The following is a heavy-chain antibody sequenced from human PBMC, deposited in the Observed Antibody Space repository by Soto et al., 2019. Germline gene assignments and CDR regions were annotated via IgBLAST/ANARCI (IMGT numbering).Heavy chain of an antibody. CDR1: GFTFSDYY. CDR2: ISSSSSYT. V-gene: IGHV3-11*06. CDR3: AKQPIAVAGPLSVFDY. D-gene: IGHD6-19*01. Sequence: PGGSLRLSCAASGFTFSDYYMSWIRQAPGKGLEWVSYISSSSSYTNYADSVKGRFTISRDNAKNSLYLQMNSLRAEDTAVYYCAKQPIAVAGPLSVFDYWGQGTLVTVST. J-gene: IGHJ4*02.